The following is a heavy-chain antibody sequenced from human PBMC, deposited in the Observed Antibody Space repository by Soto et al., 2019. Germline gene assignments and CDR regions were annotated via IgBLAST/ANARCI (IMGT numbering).Heavy chain of an antibody. CDR2: IVVGSGNT. CDR1: GLTFSSSA. D-gene: IGHD3-22*01. Sequence: SVKVSCKASGLTFSSSAVQWVRQARGQRLEWIGWIVVGSGNTNYAQKFQERVTITRDMSTSTAYMELSSLRSEDTAVYYCAAYYYDSSGYYTDLSFDYWGQGTLVTVSS. CDR3: AAYYYDSSGYYTDLSFDY. J-gene: IGHJ4*02. V-gene: IGHV1-58*01.